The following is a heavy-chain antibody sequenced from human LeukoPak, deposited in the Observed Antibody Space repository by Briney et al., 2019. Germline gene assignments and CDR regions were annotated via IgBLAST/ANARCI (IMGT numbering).Heavy chain of an antibody. V-gene: IGHV4-34*01. Sequence: PSETLSLTCAVYGGSFSGYYWTWIRQPPGKGLEWIGEINHSGNTNYNPSLKSRVTISVDTSKNQFSLKLTSVTGADTAVYYCAREDSATDFDFWGQGTLVAVSS. CDR1: GGSFSGYY. J-gene: IGHJ4*02. D-gene: IGHD2/OR15-2a*01. CDR2: INHSGNT. CDR3: AREDSATDFDF.